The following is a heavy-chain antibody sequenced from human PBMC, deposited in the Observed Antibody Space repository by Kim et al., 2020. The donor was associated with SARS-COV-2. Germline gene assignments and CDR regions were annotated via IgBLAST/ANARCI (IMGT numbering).Heavy chain of an antibody. Sequence: GGSLRLSCAASGFTFSSYAMHWVRQAPGKGLEWVAVISYDGSNKYYADSVKGRFTISRDNSKNTLYLQVNTLRAEDTSVYYCARDKFRVANYYGSGSYYTYYDDCMDDWGQGTTVTVSS. CDR1: GFTFSSYA. CDR2: ISYDGSNK. D-gene: IGHD3-10*01. CDR3: ARDKFRVANYYGSGSYYTYYDDCMDD. J-gene: IGHJ6*02. V-gene: IGHV3-30-3*01.